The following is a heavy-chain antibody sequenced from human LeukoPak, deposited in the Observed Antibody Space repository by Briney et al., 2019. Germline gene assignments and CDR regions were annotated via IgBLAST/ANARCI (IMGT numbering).Heavy chain of an antibody. CDR3: ARVTGYDWESSFDY. V-gene: IGHV4-34*01. D-gene: IGHD5-12*01. Sequence: PSETLSLTCAVYGGSFNGYYWSWIRQPPGKGLEWIGEINHSGSSNYNPSLKSRVTISVDTSKNQFSLKLSSVTAADTAVYYCARVTGYDWESSFDYWGQGTLVTVSS. CDR1: GGSFNGYY. J-gene: IGHJ4*02. CDR2: INHSGSS.